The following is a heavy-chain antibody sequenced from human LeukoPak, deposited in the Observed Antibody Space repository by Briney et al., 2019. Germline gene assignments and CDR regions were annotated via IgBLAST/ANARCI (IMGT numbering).Heavy chain of an antibody. CDR3: ARNSIAVAGMADNWFDP. J-gene: IGHJ5*02. V-gene: IGHV4-38-2*01. D-gene: IGHD6-19*01. CDR2: IYHSGST. Sequence: SETLSLTCAVSAYSISSGYYWGWIRQPPGKGLEWIGSIYHSGSTCYNPSLKSRVTISVDTSKNQFSLKLSSVTAADTAVYYCARNSIAVAGMADNWFDPWGQGTLVTVSS. CDR1: AYSISSGYY.